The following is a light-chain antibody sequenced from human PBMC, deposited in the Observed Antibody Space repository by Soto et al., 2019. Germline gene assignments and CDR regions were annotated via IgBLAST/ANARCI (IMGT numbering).Light chain of an antibody. Sequence: EIVLTQSPGTLSLSPGERATLSCRASESVSSYLAWYQQKPGQVPRLLIYDATNRDTGIPARFSGSGSRTDFTLTISRLEPEESAVYYCKQRSNWPLMTFGKGTRLEIK. CDR1: ESVSSY. CDR2: DAT. V-gene: IGKV3-11*01. CDR3: KQRSNWPLMT. J-gene: IGKJ5*01.